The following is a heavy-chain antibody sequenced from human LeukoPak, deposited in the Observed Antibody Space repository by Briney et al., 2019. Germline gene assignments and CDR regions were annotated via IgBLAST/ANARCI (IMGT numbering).Heavy chain of an antibody. J-gene: IGHJ4*02. CDR3: AKAIHSSSSGVVDY. D-gene: IGHD6-6*01. CDR2: IRYDGSNK. Sequence: PGGSLRLSCAASGFTCSNYAMHWVRRAPGKGLEWVTFIRYDGSNKYYAESVKGRFTISRDNSKNTLYLQMSSLRAEDTAVYYCAKAIHSSSSGVVDYWGQGTLVTVSS. V-gene: IGHV3-30*02. CDR1: GFTCSNYA.